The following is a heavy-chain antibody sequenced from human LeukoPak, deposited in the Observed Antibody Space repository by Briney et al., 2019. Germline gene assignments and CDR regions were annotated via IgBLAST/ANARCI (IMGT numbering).Heavy chain of an antibody. D-gene: IGHD3-3*01. J-gene: IGHJ4*02. CDR3: AKDGANYDFWSGYPETPFDY. CDR1: GFTFSSYW. CDR2: INSDGSST. Sequence: GGSLRLSCAASGFTFSSYWMHWVRQAPGKGLVWVSRINSDGSSTSYADSVKGRFTISRDNAKNTLYLQMNSLRAEDAAVYYCAKDGANYDFWSGYPETPFDYWGQGTLVTVSS. V-gene: IGHV3-74*01.